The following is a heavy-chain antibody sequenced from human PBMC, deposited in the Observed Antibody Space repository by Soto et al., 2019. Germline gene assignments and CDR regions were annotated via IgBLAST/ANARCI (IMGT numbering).Heavy chain of an antibody. CDR1: GLTFSVSV. J-gene: IGHJ4*02. CDR2: VRTKINDYAT. D-gene: IGHD4-17*01. Sequence: EVQLVESGGGLVRPGGSLTLSCSVSGLTFSVSVIHWVRQPPGKGLGWVGRVRTKINDYATSYSESVKGRFTISRDDSKNTAWLQITGLTTGDTAVFYCTSPDYRGAPGNFWARGPLVPFSS. V-gene: IGHV3-73*01. CDR3: TSPDYRGAPGNF.